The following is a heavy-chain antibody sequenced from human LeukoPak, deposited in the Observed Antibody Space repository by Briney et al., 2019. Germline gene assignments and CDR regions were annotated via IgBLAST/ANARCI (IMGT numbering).Heavy chain of an antibody. D-gene: IGHD7-27*01. CDR1: GGSISSSSYY. CDR3: ASRKLGNDY. CDR2: IYYSGST. Sequence: SETLSLTCTVSGGSISSSSYYWGWIRQPPGKGLEWIGSIYYSGSTYYNPSLKSRVTISAGTSKNQFSLKLISVTAADTAVYYCASRKLGNDYWGQGTLVTVSS. V-gene: IGHV4-39*07. J-gene: IGHJ4*02.